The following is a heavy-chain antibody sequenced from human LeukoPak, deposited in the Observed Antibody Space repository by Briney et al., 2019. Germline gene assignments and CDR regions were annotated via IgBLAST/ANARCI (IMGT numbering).Heavy chain of an antibody. D-gene: IGHD4-17*01. CDR3: ARDHATVTRGWFDP. J-gene: IGHJ5*02. Sequence: SQTLSLTCTVSGGSISSGGYYWRWIRQHPGEGLEWIGYIYYSGSTYYNPSLKSRVTISVDTSKNQFSLKLSSVTAADTTVYYCARDHATVTRGWFDPWGQGTLVTVSS. CDR1: GGSISSGGYY. V-gene: IGHV4-31*03. CDR2: IYYSGST.